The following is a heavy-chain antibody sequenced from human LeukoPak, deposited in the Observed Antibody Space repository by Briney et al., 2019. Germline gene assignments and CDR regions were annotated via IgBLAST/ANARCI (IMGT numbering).Heavy chain of an antibody. CDR3: ARQISIAAGDY. CDR2: ISSSSSYI. V-gene: IGHV3-21*01. CDR1: GFTFSSYG. D-gene: IGHD6-25*01. Sequence: PGGSLRLSCAASGFTFSSYGMHWVRQAPGKGLEWVSSISSSSSYIYYADSVKGRFTISRDNAKNSLYLQMNSLRAEDTAVYYCARQISIAAGDYWGQGTLVTVSS. J-gene: IGHJ4*02.